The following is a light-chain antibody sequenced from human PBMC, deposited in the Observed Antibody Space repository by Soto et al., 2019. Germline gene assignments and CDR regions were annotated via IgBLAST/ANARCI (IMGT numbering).Light chain of an antibody. V-gene: IGLV2-14*01. CDR1: SSDVGGYNS. Sequence: QSVLTQPASVSGSPGQSITISCTGTSSDVGGYNSVSWYRQDPGKAPKLMSYDVTTRPSGVSNRFSGSKSGNTASLTISGLQAEDEADYYCSSFTSDITYVFGTGTKLTVL. CDR3: SSFTSDITYV. J-gene: IGLJ1*01. CDR2: DVT.